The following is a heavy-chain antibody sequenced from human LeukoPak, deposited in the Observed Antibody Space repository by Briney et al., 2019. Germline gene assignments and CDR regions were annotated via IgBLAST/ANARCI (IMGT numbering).Heavy chain of an antibody. J-gene: IGHJ4*02. CDR2: ISYDGSNK. CDR3: ARDSGSYSTIFDY. V-gene: IGHV3-30-3*01. D-gene: IGHD1-26*01. CDR1: GFTFSSYA. Sequence: QAGRSLRLSCAASGFTFSSYAMHWVRQAPGKGLEWVAVISYDGSNKYYADSVKGRFTISRDSAKNSLYLQMNSLRAEDTAVYYCARDSGSYSTIFDYWGQGTLVTVSS.